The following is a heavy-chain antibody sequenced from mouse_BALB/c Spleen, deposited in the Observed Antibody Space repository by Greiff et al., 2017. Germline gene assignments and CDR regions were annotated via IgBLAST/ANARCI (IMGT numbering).Heavy chain of an antibody. D-gene: IGHD2-3*01. V-gene: IGHV5-12-2*01. CDR2: ISNGGGST. J-gene: IGHJ4*01. CDR1: GFTFSSYT. Sequence: EVKLVESGGGLVQPGGSLKLSCAASGFTFSSYTMSWVRQTPEKRLEGVAYISNGGGSTYYPDTVKGRFTISRDNAKNTLYLQMSSLKSEDTAMYYCARWLLPYAMDYWGQGTSVTVSS. CDR3: ARWLLPYAMDY.